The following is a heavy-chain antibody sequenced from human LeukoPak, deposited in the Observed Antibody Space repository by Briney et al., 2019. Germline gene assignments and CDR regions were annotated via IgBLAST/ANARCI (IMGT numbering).Heavy chain of an antibody. CDR1: GYTFTSYD. CDR2: MSPNSGNT. V-gene: IGHV1-8*01. D-gene: IGHD3-3*01. CDR3: ASGSASKYYDFWSGYYRLDY. J-gene: IGHJ4*02. Sequence: GASVKVSCKASGYTFTSYDINWVRQATGQGLEWMGWMSPNSGNTGYAQKFQGRVTMTRNTSISTAYMELSSLRSEDTAVYYSASGSASKYYDFWSGYYRLDYWGQGTMVTVSS.